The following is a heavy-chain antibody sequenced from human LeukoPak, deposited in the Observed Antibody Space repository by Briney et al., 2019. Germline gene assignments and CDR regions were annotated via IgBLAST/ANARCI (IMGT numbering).Heavy chain of an antibody. CDR1: DHTFTNYG. Sequence: ASVNLSYTPSDHTFTNYGISWLRQAPGQGLEWMGWISASNDNTNYEQTLQRRGTMTTATSTSTAYMELRSLRSDDTAVYYCARGRIAAANLFDPWGQGTLVSVSS. V-gene: IGHV1-18*01. CDR2: ISASNDNT. D-gene: IGHD6-13*01. CDR3: ARGRIAAANLFDP. J-gene: IGHJ5*02.